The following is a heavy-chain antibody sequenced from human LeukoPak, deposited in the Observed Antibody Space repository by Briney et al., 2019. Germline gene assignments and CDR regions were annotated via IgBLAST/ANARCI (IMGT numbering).Heavy chain of an antibody. Sequence: VASVKVSCKASGYTFTSYDINWVRQATGQGLEWMGWMNPNSGNTGYAQKFQGRVTITRNTSISTAYMELSSLRSEDTAVYYCARDRDPYYYDSSGPAPIDYWGQGTLVTVSS. CDR1: GYTFTSYD. V-gene: IGHV1-8*03. J-gene: IGHJ4*02. CDR3: ARDRDPYYYDSSGPAPIDY. CDR2: MNPNSGNT. D-gene: IGHD3-22*01.